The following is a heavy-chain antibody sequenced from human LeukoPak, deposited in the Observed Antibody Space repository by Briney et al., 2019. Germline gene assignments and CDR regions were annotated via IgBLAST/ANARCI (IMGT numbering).Heavy chain of an antibody. V-gene: IGHV3-48*01. CDR2: ISSSSSTI. CDR1: GFTFSSYS. J-gene: IGHJ4*02. Sequence: GGSLRLSCAASGFTFSSYSMNWVRQAPGKGLERVSYISSSSSTIYYADSVKGRFTISRDNAKNSLYLQMNSLRAEDTAVYYCARGASCPDYWGQGTLVTVSS. CDR3: ARGASCPDY. D-gene: IGHD1-26*01.